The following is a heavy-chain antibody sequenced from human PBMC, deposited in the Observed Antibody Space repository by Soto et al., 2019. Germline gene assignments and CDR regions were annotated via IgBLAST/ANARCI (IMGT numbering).Heavy chain of an antibody. D-gene: IGHD1-20*01. J-gene: IGHJ4*01. Sequence: PGGSLRLSGAASGFIFGDYAMGWIRQAPGKGLEWISYISLSGYVKYYTDSVKGRFTSSRDNAKNSLHLQMDNLAAGDTAVYYCVRWYNDFDLWGHGTRATSPQ. CDR1: GFIFGDYA. CDR3: VRWYNDFDL. V-gene: IGHV3-11*01. CDR2: ISLSGYVK.